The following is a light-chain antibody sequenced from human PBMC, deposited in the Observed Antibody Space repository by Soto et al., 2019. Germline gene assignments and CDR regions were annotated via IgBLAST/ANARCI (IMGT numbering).Light chain of an antibody. CDR1: QSVSSY. CDR2: DAS. Sequence: EIVLTQSPATLSLSPGERSTLSCRASQSVSSYLAWYQQKPGQSPRLLIYDASNRDNGIQARFSGSGSGTDLTLTISSLEPEDFAVYYCQQRSSWPFTFGPGTKVDIK. CDR3: QQRSSWPFT. V-gene: IGKV3-11*01. J-gene: IGKJ3*01.